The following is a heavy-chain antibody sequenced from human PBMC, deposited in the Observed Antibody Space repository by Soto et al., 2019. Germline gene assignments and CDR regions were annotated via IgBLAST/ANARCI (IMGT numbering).Heavy chain of an antibody. V-gene: IGHV3-9*01. CDR1: GFTFDDYA. Sequence: EVQLVESGGGLVQPGRSLRLSCAASGFTFDDYAMHWVRQAPGKGLEWVSGISWNSGSIGYADSVKGRFTISRDNAKNSLYLQMNSLRAEDTALYYCAKGGYSSNSYLHYWGQGTLVTVSS. CDR2: ISWNSGSI. J-gene: IGHJ4*02. D-gene: IGHD1-7*01. CDR3: AKGGYSSNSYLHY.